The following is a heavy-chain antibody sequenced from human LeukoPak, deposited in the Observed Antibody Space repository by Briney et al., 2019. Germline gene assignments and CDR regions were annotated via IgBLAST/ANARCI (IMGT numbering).Heavy chain of an antibody. J-gene: IGHJ4*02. CDR2: IYSGGST. CDR1: GFTVSSNY. V-gene: IGHV3-53*01. Sequence: GGSLRLSCAASGFTVSSNYMSWVRQAPGKGLEWVSVIYSGGSTYYADSVKGRFTISRDNSKNTLYLQMNSLRAEDTAVYYCAKDQSYGDYIFDYWGQGTLVTVSS. CDR3: AKDQSYGDYIFDY. D-gene: IGHD4-17*01.